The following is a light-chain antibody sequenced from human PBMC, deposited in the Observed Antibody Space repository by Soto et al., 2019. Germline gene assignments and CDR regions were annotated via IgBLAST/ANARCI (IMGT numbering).Light chain of an antibody. V-gene: IGKV1-33*01. CDR3: QQYDNLSSYT. CDR1: QDISNY. J-gene: IGKJ2*01. CDR2: DAS. Sequence: DIQMTQSPSSLSASVGDRVTITCQASQDISNYLNWYQQKPGKAPKLLIYDASIRETGVPSRFSGSGSGTDFTFTISSLQPEDIATYDCQQYDNLSSYTFGQGTKLQI.